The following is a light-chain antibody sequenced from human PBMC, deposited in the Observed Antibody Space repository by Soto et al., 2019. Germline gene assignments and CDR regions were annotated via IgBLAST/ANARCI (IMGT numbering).Light chain of an antibody. J-gene: IGKJ1*01. CDR3: HQRQSWPRT. CDR2: QTS. V-gene: IGKV3-11*01. Sequence: IVLTQSPATLSSCRVDRVALSCRASQYINTRLAWYQHRPGQAPRLPIYQTSIRAAGIPASFSASGSGTDFTLTISDVQPEDFALYYCHQRQSWPRTFGQGTKVDNK. CDR1: QYINTR.